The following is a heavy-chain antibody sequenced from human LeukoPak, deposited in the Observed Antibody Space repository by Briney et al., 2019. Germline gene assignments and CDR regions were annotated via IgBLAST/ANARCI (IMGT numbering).Heavy chain of an antibody. D-gene: IGHD3-10*01. CDR2: ISWNSGSI. V-gene: IGHV3-9*01. J-gene: IGHJ3*02. CDR1: GFTFDDYA. CDR3: AKGVLWFGEANDAFDI. Sequence: GGSLRLSCAASGFTFDDYAMHWVRQAPGKGLEWVSGISWNSGSIGYADSVKGRFTISRDNAKNSLYLQMNSLRAEDTALYYCAKGVLWFGEANDAFDIWGQGTMVTVSS.